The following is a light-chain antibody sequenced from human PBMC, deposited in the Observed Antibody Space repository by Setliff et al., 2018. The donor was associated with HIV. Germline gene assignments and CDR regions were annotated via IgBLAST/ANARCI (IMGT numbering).Light chain of an antibody. J-gene: IGLJ1*01. CDR3: ASYRSPATYV. CDR1: SSDVGGYDF. CDR2: DVS. Sequence: QSALTQPASVSGSPGQSITISCIGISSDVGGYDFVSWYQQRPGKAPKLIIFDVSERPSGVSHRFSGSKSGNTASLTISGLQTEDEAYYFCASYRSPATYVFGSGTKVTVL. V-gene: IGLV2-14*03.